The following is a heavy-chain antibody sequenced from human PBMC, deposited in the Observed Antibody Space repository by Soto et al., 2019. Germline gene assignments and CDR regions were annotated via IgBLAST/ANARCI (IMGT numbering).Heavy chain of an antibody. CDR3: ARQERITIFGVVSSAFDI. J-gene: IGHJ3*02. Sequence: SETLSLTCTVSGGSISSSSYYWGWIRQPPGKGLEWIGSIYYSGSTYYNPSLKSRVTISVDTSKNQFSLKLSSVTAADTAVYYCARQERITIFGVVSSAFDIWGQGTMVTVS. V-gene: IGHV4-39*01. D-gene: IGHD3-3*01. CDR2: IYYSGST. CDR1: GGSISSSSYY.